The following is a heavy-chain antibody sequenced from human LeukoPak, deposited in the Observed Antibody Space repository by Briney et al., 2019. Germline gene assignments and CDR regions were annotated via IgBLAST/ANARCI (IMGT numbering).Heavy chain of an antibody. D-gene: IGHD1-7*01. J-gene: IGHJ4*02. Sequence: GGSLRLSCAASGFTFSSYSMNWVRQAPGKGLEWVAQTKQDGSEKYYVDSVKGRFTTSRDKNSLFLQMNSVRAEDTAVYYCVGWGISGITNHWGQGTLVTVSS. CDR3: VGWGISGITNH. CDR2: TKQDGSEK. CDR1: GFTFSSYS. V-gene: IGHV3-7*01.